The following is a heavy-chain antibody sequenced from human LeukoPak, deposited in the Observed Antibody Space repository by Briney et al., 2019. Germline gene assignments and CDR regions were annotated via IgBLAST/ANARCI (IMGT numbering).Heavy chain of an antibody. Sequence: ASVKVSCKASGYTFTSYGIRWVRQAPGQGLEWMGWISAYNGNTNYAQKLQGRVTMTTDTSTSTAYMELRSLRSDDTAVYYCARDRIFFYDYVWGSYRHDAFDIWGQGTMVTVSS. CDR2: ISAYNGNT. CDR1: GYTFTSYG. J-gene: IGHJ3*02. CDR3: ARDRIFFYDYVWGSYRHDAFDI. D-gene: IGHD3-16*02. V-gene: IGHV1-18*01.